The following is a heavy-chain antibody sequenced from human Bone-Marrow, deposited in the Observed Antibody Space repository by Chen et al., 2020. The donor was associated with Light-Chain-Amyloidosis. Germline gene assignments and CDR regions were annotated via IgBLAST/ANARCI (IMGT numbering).Heavy chain of an antibody. CDR2: VQGDGSEK. D-gene: IGHD3-9*01. V-gene: IGHV3-7*05. CDR1: GISFSNNW. Sequence: EVQLVESGGGLVQFGESLRRACAASGISFSNNWMGWVRQAPGKGLEWVANVQGDGSEKYYVASVKGRFTISRDNAKNSLYLQMNSLRDEDTAVYYCTTEYLAAYDHWGQGTLLIVSS. CDR3: TTEYLAAYDH. J-gene: IGHJ4*02.